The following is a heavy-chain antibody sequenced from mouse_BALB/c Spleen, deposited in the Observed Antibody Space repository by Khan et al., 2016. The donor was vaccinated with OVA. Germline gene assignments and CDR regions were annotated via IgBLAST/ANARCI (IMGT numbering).Heavy chain of an antibody. D-gene: IGHD1-2*01. CDR3: ARTARLKY. CDR2: ISYSGST. V-gene: IGHV3-2*02. CDR1: GYSITSGYG. J-gene: IGHJ2*01. Sequence: EVQLQESGPGLVKPSQSLSLTCTVTGYSITSGYGWNWIRQLPGNKLEWMGYISYSGSTNYTPSLKSRISITRDTSKNQFFLQLNSVTTEDTATYYCARTARLKYWGQGTTLTVSA.